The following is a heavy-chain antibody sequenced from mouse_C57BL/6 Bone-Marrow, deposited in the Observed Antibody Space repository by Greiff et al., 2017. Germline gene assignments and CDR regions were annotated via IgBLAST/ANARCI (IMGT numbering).Heavy chain of an antibody. CDR2: IHPSDSDT. D-gene: IGHD2-3*01. J-gene: IGHJ1*03. V-gene: IGHV1-74*01. CDR1: GYTFTSYW. CDR3: AILFDGYTGYFDV. Sequence: VQLQQPGAELVKPGASVKVSCKASGYTFTSYWMHWVKQRPGQGLEWIGRIHPSDSDTNYNQKFKGKATLTVDKSSSTAYMQRSSLTSEDSAVYYCAILFDGYTGYFDVGGTGTKVNVSS.